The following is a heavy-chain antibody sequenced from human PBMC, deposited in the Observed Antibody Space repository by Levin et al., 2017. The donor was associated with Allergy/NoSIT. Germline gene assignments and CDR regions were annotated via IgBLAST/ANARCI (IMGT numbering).Heavy chain of an antibody. CDR3: ATYNYYGSGSYYPYFDY. D-gene: IGHD3-10*01. Sequence: GGSLRLSCAASGFTFSSYAMSWVRQAPGKGLEWVSAISGSGGSTYYADSVKGRFTISRDNSKNTLYLQMNSLRAEDTAVYYCATYNYYGSGSYYPYFDYWGQGTLVTVSS. CDR1: GFTFSSYA. J-gene: IGHJ4*02. CDR2: ISGSGGST. V-gene: IGHV3-23*01.